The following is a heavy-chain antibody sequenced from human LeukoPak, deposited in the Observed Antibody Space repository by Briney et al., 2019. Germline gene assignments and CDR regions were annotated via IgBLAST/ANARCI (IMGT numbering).Heavy chain of an antibody. CDR3: ARVVRKWTYCSSTSCYLSSYFDY. V-gene: IGHV1-69*01. CDR1: GGTFSSYA. Sequence: ASVKVSCKASGGTFSSYAISWVRQAPGQGLGWMGGIIPIFGTANYAQKFQGRVTITADESTSTAYMELSSLRSEDTAVYYCARVVRKWTYCSSTSCYLSSYFDYWGQGTLVTVSS. CDR2: IIPIFGTA. J-gene: IGHJ4*02. D-gene: IGHD2-2*01.